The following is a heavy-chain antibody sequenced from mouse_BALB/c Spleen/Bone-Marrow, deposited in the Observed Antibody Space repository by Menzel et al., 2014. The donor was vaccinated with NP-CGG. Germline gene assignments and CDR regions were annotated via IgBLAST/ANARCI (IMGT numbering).Heavy chain of an antibody. CDR3: ARDGYYGYFDV. V-gene: IGHV2-9*02. J-gene: IGHJ1*01. Sequence: QVQLQQSGPGLVAPSQSLSITCTVSGFSFDTSGVHWVRQPPGKGLEWLGLIWADGSTNYNSALMSRLSISKDNSKSQVFLKMNSLQTDDTAMYYCARDGYYGYFDVWGAGTPVTVSS. CDR2: IWADGST. CDR1: GFSFDTSG. D-gene: IGHD2-2*01.